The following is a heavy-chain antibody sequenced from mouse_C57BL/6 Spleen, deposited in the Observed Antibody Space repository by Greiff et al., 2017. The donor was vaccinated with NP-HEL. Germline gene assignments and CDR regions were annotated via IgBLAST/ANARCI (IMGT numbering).Heavy chain of an antibody. V-gene: IGHV5-4*03. D-gene: IGHD3-3*01. CDR1: GFTFSSYA. CDR2: ISDGGSYT. CDR3: ARVGLGYWYFDV. Sequence: EVMLVESGGGLVKPGGSLKLSCAASGFTFSSYAMSWVRQTPEKRLEWVATISDGGSYTYYPDNVKGRFTISRDNAKNNLYLQMSHLKSEDTAMYYCARVGLGYWYFDVWGTGTTVTVSS. J-gene: IGHJ1*03.